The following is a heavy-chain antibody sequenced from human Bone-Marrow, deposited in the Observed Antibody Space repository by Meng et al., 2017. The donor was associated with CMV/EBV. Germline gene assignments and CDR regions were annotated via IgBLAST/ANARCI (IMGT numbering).Heavy chain of an antibody. CDR1: GFTFRSYA. Sequence: GESLKISCAASGFTFRSYAMHWVRQAPGKGLEYVSAISSNGGNTYYADSVKGRFTISRDNSKNTLYLQMGSLRAEDMAVYYCTRGAVDYWGQGTLVTVSS. CDR3: TRGAVDY. V-gene: IGHV3-64*02. CDR2: ISSNGGNT. J-gene: IGHJ4*02.